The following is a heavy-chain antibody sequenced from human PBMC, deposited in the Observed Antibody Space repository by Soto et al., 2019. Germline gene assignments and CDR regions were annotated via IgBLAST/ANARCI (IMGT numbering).Heavy chain of an antibody. Sequence: QVQLVESGGGVVQPGRSLRLSCAASGFTFSSYGMQWVRQAPGKGLEWVAVISYDGSNKYYADSVKGRFTISRDNSKNTLYRQMNNRRAEDTAVHYCANGLTAAVTSVDYWGQGTLVTVSS. CDR3: ANGLTAAVTSVDY. D-gene: IGHD6-13*01. CDR2: ISYDGSNK. J-gene: IGHJ4*02. V-gene: IGHV3-30*18. CDR1: GFTFSSYG.